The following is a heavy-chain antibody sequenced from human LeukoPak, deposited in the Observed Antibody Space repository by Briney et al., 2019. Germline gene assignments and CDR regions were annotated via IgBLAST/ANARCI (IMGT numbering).Heavy chain of an antibody. J-gene: IGHJ4*02. Sequence: GGSLRLSCAASGFTFSNYNMNWVRQAPGKGLEWVSSISTSSSYIYYADSVKGRFTISRDNAKKSLYLQMNSLRAEDTAVYYCATGKHYYDSSGYYFYYFDYWGQGTLVTVSS. V-gene: IGHV3-21*01. D-gene: IGHD3-22*01. CDR1: GFTFSNYN. CDR2: ISTSSSYI. CDR3: ATGKHYYDSSGYYFYYFDY.